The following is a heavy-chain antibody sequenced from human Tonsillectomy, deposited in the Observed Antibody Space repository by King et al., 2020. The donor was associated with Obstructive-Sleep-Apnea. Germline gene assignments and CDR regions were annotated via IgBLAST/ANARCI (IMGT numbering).Heavy chain of an antibody. CDR3: ARPCDSSGYFPLGHRDYYDMDV. Sequence: QLVQSGAEVKKPGESLKISCMGSGYSFTNYWIGWVRQMPGKGLEWMGIIFPGDSDTRYSPSFQGQVTISADTSITTAYLQWSSLKASDTAIYYCARPCDSSGYFPLGHRDYYDMDVWGQGTTVTVSS. CDR2: IFPGDSDT. J-gene: IGHJ6*02. D-gene: IGHD3-22*01. V-gene: IGHV5-51*01. CDR1: GYSFTNYW.